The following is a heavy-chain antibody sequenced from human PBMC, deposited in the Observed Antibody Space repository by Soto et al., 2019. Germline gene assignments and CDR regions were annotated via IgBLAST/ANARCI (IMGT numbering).Heavy chain of an antibody. CDR1: GYSFGMFW. Sequence: PGESLKLSRKGPGYSFGMFWIGWVRQTYGKGLEYMWIIYPGDSDTKYNPSFQGQVTMSFDKYINTAYLQWRSLKASDTAIYYCVRHAFTMDRGPFDPWGQGTQVTVSS. D-gene: IGHD2-2*03. V-gene: IGHV5-51*01. J-gene: IGHJ5*02. CDR3: VRHAFTMDRGPFDP. CDR2: IYPGDSDT.